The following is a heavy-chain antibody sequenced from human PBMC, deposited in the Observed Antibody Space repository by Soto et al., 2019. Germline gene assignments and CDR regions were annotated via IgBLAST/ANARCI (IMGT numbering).Heavy chain of an antibody. V-gene: IGHV3-13*05. J-gene: IGHJ6*02. CDR3: ARAYSGRLPRRADYYYAMDV. D-gene: IGHD2-15*01. CDR1: GFTLSAYD. Sequence: EVQVVESGGGVVEPGGSLRLSCAASGFTLSAYDMHWVRQAEGKGLEWLSALGAADDPYYLVSVKGRFTISRENAKNSLYLQMNNLRAGDTAVYYCARAYSGRLPRRADYYYAMDVWGQGTTVTVSS. CDR2: LGAADDP.